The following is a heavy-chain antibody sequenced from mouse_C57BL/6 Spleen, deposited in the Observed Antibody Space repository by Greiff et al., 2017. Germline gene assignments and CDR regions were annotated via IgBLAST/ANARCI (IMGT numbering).Heavy chain of an antibody. V-gene: IGHV10-1*01. D-gene: IGHD2-1*01. CDR1: GFSFNTYA. CDR3: VRGGLYYGNYGYAMDY. J-gene: IGHJ4*01. Sequence: EVQLQEPGGGLVQPKGSLKLSCAASGFSFNTYAMNWVRQAPGKGLEWVARIRSKSNNYATYYADSVKDRFTISKDDSESMLYLQMNNLKTEDTSMYYCVRGGLYYGNYGYAMDYWGQGTSVTVSS. CDR2: IRSKSNNYAT.